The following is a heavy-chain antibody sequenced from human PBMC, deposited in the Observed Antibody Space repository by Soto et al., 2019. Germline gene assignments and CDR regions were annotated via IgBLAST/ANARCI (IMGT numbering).Heavy chain of an antibody. J-gene: IGHJ4*02. V-gene: IGHV3-30*03. CDR2: ISYDGSNK. CDR1: GFTFSSYG. CDR3: ALGGLWFGEAVLDY. Sequence: QVPLVESGGGVVQPGRSLRLSCAASGFTFSSYGMHWVRQAPGKGLEWVAVISYDGSNKYYADSVKGRFTISRDNSKNTLYLQMNSLRAEDTAVYYCALGGLWFGEAVLDYWGQGTLVTVSS. D-gene: IGHD3-10*01.